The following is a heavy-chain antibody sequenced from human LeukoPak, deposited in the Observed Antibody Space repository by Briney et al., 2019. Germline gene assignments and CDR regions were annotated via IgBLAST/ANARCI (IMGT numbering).Heavy chain of an antibody. Sequence: ASVKVSCKASGYTFRSYGFSWARQAPGQGLEWMGWISPYNGNTNYAQKFQGRVTMTRDTSTSTVYMELSSLRYEDTAVYYCARPSSGYLAYFDYWGQGTLVTVSS. CDR1: GYTFRSYG. CDR3: ARPSSGYLAYFDY. D-gene: IGHD3-22*01. J-gene: IGHJ4*02. CDR2: ISPYNGNT. V-gene: IGHV1-18*01.